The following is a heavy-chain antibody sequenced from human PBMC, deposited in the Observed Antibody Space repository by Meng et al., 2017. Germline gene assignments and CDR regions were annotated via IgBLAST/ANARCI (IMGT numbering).Heavy chain of an antibody. CDR1: GYSISSGYY. J-gene: IGHJ5*02. CDR2: IYHSGST. V-gene: IGHV4-38-2*02. D-gene: IGHD3-10*01. Sequence: SETLSLTCAVSGYSISSGYYWGWIRQPPGKGLEWIGSIYHSGSTYYNPSLKSRVTISVDTSKNQFSLKLSSVTAADTAVYYCAGENGSGSSMNWFDPWGQGTLVTVSS. CDR3: AGENGSGSSMNWFDP.